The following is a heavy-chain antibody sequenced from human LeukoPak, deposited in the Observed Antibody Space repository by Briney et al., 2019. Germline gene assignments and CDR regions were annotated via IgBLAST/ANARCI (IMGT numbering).Heavy chain of an antibody. J-gene: IGHJ4*02. CDR2: LSYDGKNV. V-gene: IGHV3-30*03. Sequence: SGRSLRLSCAASGFTFSMNGMHWVRQAPGKGPEWVAVLSYDGKNVGYADSVKGRFTISRGNPKNTLYLQMNSLRPGDTAVYYCARDGVSSGWPLDFWGQGTLVTVSS. CDR1: GFTFSMNG. CDR3: ARDGVSSGWPLDF. D-gene: IGHD6-19*01.